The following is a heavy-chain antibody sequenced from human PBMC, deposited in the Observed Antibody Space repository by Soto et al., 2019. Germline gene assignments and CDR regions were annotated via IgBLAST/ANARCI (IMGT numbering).Heavy chain of an antibody. CDR3: ARDRGLVSAVGGKMVNHYGLDV. V-gene: IGHV1-69*08. D-gene: IGHD3-10*01. J-gene: IGHJ6*02. CDR1: GGTFSRNT. CDR2: IIPLLNIP. Sequence: QVQLVQSGAEVKKPGSSVKVSCKASGGTFSRNTISWVRQAPGQGLEWMGRIIPLLNIPNYAQNFQGRVMMTADRSTTTLYMEVSSLKSEDTAVYYCARDRGLVSAVGGKMVNHYGLDVWGQGTTVTVSS.